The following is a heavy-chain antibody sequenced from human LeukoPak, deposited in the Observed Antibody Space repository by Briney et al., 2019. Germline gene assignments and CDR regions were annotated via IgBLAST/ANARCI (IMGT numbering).Heavy chain of an antibody. V-gene: IGHV1-69*13. CDR3: ARAGDDIYYYYGMDV. CDR1: GGTFSSYA. J-gene: IGHJ6*02. Sequence: ASVKVSCKASGGTFSSYAISWVRQAPGQGLEWMGGIIPIFGTANYAQKFQGRVTITADESTSTAYMELSSLRSEDTAVYYCARAGDDIYYYYGMDVWGQGTTVTVSS. CDR2: IIPIFGTA. D-gene: IGHD1-1*01.